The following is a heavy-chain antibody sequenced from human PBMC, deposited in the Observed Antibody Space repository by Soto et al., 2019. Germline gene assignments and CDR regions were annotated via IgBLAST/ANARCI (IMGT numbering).Heavy chain of an antibody. J-gene: IGHJ4*02. V-gene: IGHV1-3*01. CDR3: ARDSRLTGTTVY. CDR1: GYTFTSYA. CDR2: INAGNGNT. D-gene: IGHD1-20*01. Sequence: QVQLVQSGAEVKKPGASVKVSCKASGYTFTSYAMHWVRQAPGQRLKWMGWINAGNGNTKYSQKFQGRVTITRDTSASTAYMELSSLRSEDTAVYYCARDSRLTGTTVYWGQGTLVTVSS.